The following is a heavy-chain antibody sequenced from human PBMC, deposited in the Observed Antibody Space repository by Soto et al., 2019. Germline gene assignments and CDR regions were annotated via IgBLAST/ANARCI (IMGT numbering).Heavy chain of an antibody. CDR2: IYPGDSDT. V-gene: IGHV5-51*01. Sequence: PGESLKISCKGSGYSFTSYWIGWVRQMPGKGLEWMGIIYPGDSDTRYSPSFQGQVTISADKSISTAYLQWSSLKASDTAMYYCASRVYYDFWSGYDWFDPWGQGTLVNVSS. CDR3: ASRVYYDFWSGYDWFDP. D-gene: IGHD3-3*01. CDR1: GYSFTSYW. J-gene: IGHJ5*02.